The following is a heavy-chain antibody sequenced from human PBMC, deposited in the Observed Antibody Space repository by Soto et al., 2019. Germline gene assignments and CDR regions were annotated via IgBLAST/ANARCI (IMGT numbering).Heavy chain of an antibody. CDR3: ARLTTVTTSYGMDV. D-gene: IGHD4-17*01. Sequence: SGPTLVNPTQTLTLTCTFSGFSLSTSGVCVSWIRQPPGKALGWLALIDWDDDKYYSTSLKTRLTISKDTSKNQVVLTMTNMDPVDTATYYCARLTTVTTSYGMDVWGQGTTVTVS. J-gene: IGHJ6*02. CDR1: GFSLSTSGVC. CDR2: IDWDDDK. V-gene: IGHV2-70*01.